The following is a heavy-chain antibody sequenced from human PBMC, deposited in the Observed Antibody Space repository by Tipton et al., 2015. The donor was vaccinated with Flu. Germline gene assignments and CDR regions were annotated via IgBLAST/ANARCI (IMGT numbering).Heavy chain of an antibody. D-gene: IGHD2-2*02. CDR1: GFTFSSYS. CDR3: ARESLDCSSTSCYNAYYFDY. J-gene: IGHJ4*02. CDR2: ISSSSSYI. Sequence: SLRLSCAASGFTFSSYSMNWVRQAPGKGLEWVSSISSSSSYIYYADSVKGRFTISRDNAKNSLYLQMNSLRAEDTAVYYCARESLDCSSTSCYNAYYFDYWGQGTLVTVSS. V-gene: IGHV3-21*01.